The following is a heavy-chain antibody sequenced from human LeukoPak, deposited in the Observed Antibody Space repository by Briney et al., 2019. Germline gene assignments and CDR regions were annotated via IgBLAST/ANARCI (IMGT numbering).Heavy chain of an antibody. V-gene: IGHV4-30-2*01. J-gene: IGHJ5*02. CDR2: MYQSGST. CDR3: ARGGSYHLPGDS. Sequence: KPSETLSLTCTFFGGSISSGGYYWNWIRQPPGKGLEWIGYMYQSGSTYYNPSLKSRVTISVDTSKNQFSLNLNSVTAADTAVYYCARGGSYHLPGDSWGQGTLFTVSS. CDR1: GGSISSGGYY. D-gene: IGHD1-26*01.